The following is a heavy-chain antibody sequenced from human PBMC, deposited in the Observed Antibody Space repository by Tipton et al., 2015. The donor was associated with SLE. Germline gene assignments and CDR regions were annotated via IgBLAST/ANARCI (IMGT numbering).Heavy chain of an antibody. D-gene: IGHD6-6*01. V-gene: IGHV4-61*09. CDR3: AAEYYSSSWIHPIDF. J-gene: IGHJ4*02. CDR2: IYTSGST. CDR1: GGSIRSVTYY. Sequence: TLSLTCIVSGGSIRSVTYYWSWLRQPAGKGLEWIGHIYTSGSTNSNPSLKTRVTISVDMSKNQFSLKLTSVTAADTAVYYWAAEYYSSSWIHPIDFWGQGMLVTVSS.